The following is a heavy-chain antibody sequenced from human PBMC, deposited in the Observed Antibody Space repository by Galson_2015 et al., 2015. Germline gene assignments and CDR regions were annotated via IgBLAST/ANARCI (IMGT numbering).Heavy chain of an antibody. CDR1: AFTFSNYG. D-gene: IGHD1-7*01. CDR2: ISYNGGSE. Sequence: SLRLSCAASAFTFSNYGMLWVRQAPGKGLEWVALISYNGGSEFYADSVKGRFTISRDNSKRTLYLQMNSLRPDDTAVYFCARPANWNYPFSASDIRGQGTMVTVSS. CDR3: ARPANWNYPFSASDI. V-gene: IGHV3-30*03. J-gene: IGHJ3*02.